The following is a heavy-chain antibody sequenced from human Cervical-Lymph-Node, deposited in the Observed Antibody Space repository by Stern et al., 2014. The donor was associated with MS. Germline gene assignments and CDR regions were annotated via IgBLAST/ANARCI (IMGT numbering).Heavy chain of an antibody. J-gene: IGHJ2*01. CDR2: ISYDVSTK. CDR1: GFAFRHYG. D-gene: IGHD4-17*01. V-gene: IGHV3-30*18. Sequence: VQLVESGGGVVQPGGSLRVSCAASGFAFRHYGMNWVRQAPGKGLEWVAFISYDVSTKHYADSVKGRFTISRDNSNNMLFLQMNSLRTEDTAVYYCAKDWEYDGDIGWYSDVWGRGTLVTVSS. CDR3: AKDWEYDGDIGWYSDV.